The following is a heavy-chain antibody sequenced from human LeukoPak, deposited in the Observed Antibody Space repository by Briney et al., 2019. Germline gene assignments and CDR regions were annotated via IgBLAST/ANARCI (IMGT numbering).Heavy chain of an antibody. CDR1: GYTFTGYY. Sequence: ASVKVSCKASGYTFTGYYTHWVRQAHGQGLEWMGWINPNSGGTNYAQKFQGRVTMTRDTSISTAYMELSRLRSDDTAVYYCARLASLYDSSGYYWGDYWGQGTLVTVSS. CDR2: INPNSGGT. CDR3: ARLASLYDSSGYYWGDY. V-gene: IGHV1-2*02. D-gene: IGHD3-22*01. J-gene: IGHJ4*02.